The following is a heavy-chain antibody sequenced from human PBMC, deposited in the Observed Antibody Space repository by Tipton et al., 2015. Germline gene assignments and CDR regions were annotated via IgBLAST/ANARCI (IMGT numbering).Heavy chain of an antibody. V-gene: IGHV4-59*12. D-gene: IGHD5-18*01. J-gene: IGHJ6*02. CDR2: IHYSGTT. CDR1: GDSISNYF. CDR3: ARERGYIYGHGLDF. Sequence: TLSLTCTVSGDSISNYFWIWIRQPPGKGLECIGYIHYSGTTIYNPSLKSRVTISVDTSKNHFSFKLTSVTAADTAVYYCARERGYIYGHGLDFWGQGTTVTVSS.